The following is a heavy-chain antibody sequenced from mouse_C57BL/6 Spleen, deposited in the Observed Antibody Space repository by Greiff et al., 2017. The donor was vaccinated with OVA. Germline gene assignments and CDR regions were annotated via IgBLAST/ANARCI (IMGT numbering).Heavy chain of an antibody. D-gene: IGHD2-4*01. J-gene: IGHJ3*01. CDR1: GFTFSNYW. CDR3: TDDDYDVWFAY. Sequence: EVQGVESGGGLVQPGGSMKLSCVASGFTFSNYWMNWVRQSPEKGLEWVAQIRLKSDNYATHYAESVKGRFTISRDDSKSSVYLQMNNLRAEDTGIDYCTDDDYDVWFAYWGQGTLDTVSA. V-gene: IGHV6-3*01. CDR2: IRLKSDNYAT.